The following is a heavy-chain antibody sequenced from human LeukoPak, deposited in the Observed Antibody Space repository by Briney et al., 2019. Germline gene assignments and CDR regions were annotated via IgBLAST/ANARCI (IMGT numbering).Heavy chain of an antibody. Sequence: GGSLRLSCAASGFTFSSYWMSWVRQAPGKGLEWVAFIRYDGNNKYYADSVKGRFTISRDNSKNTLYLQMNSLRAEDTAVYYCTTSGVMVRKNDYWGQGTLVTVSS. D-gene: IGHD3-10*01. CDR3: TTSGVMVRKNDY. CDR1: GFTFSSYW. CDR2: IRYDGNNK. J-gene: IGHJ4*02. V-gene: IGHV3-30*02.